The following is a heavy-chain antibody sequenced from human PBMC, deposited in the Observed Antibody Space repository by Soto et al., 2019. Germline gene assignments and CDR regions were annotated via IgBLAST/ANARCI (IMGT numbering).Heavy chain of an antibody. D-gene: IGHD3-16*01. V-gene: IGHV1-18*01. J-gene: IGHJ3*02. CDR1: GYRFTEFG. CDR3: ARAADRFDLVWGRNDALDI. CDR2: SRADNSHP. Sequence: QVQLLQSGPEVKKPGASVKVSCRAFGYRFTEFGISWVRQAPGQGLEWVGWSRADNSHPNYAKSLQGRVNVTTDTSSNTAYMELTGLASADTAVYYCARAADRFDLVWGRNDALDIWGQGTLVFVSS.